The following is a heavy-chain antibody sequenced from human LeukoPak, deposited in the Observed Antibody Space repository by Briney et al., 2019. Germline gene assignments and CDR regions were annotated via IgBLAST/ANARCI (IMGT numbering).Heavy chain of an antibody. Sequence: ASVKVSCKASGYTFTGYYIHWVRQAPGQGLEWMGWIGPHNGGTNYAQKFPGRVTMTRDTSISTAYMDLSGLRSDDTAVYYCARRQGNSLGAFDIWGQGTMITVSS. D-gene: IGHD2-21*01. CDR2: IGPHNGGT. V-gene: IGHV1-2*02. CDR1: GYTFTGYY. J-gene: IGHJ3*02. CDR3: ARRQGNSLGAFDI.